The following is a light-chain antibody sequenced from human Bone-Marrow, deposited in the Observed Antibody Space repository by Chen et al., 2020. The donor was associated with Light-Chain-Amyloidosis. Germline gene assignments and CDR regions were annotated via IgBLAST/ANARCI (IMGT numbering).Light chain of an antibody. CDR3: QQYNNWPPLT. Sequence: EIVMVQSPATLSVSPGERATLSCRASQSVSRNLAWYQQKPGQAPRLLIYGASIRATGIPARFSGSGSGTEFTLTISSLQSEDFAVEYCQQYNNWPPLTFGGGTKVEI. CDR1: QSVSRN. J-gene: IGKJ4*01. V-gene: IGKV3-15*01. CDR2: GAS.